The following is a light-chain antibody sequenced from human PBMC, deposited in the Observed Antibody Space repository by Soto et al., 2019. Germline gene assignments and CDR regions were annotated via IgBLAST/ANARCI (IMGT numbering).Light chain of an antibody. Sequence: EMLCTQSPGTLSLSPGERSTLSCRATQSVSSSYLAWYQQQPGQTPRLIFYAAYSRATGIPDRFSGGGSCTDFTLTISRLDTADFAVYYCQQYGNSPSITFGQGPRLEIK. CDR2: AAY. J-gene: IGKJ5*01. CDR1: QSVSSSY. CDR3: QQYGNSPSIT. V-gene: IGKV3-20*01.